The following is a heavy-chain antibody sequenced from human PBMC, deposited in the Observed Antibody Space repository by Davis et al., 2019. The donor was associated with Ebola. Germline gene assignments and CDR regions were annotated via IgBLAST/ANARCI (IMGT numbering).Heavy chain of an antibody. CDR3: ARGEGGYDFGVAGPFDY. Sequence: SVKVSCKASGGTFSSYAISWVRQAPGQGLEWMGGIIPIFGTANYAQKFQGRVTITADKSTSTAYMELSSLRSEDTAVYYCARGEGGYDFGVAGPFDYWGQGTLVTVSS. V-gene: IGHV1-69*06. D-gene: IGHD5-12*01. CDR2: IIPIFGTA. CDR1: GGTFSSYA. J-gene: IGHJ4*02.